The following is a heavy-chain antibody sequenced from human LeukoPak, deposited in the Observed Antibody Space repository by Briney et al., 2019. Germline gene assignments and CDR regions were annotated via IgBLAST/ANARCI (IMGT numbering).Heavy chain of an antibody. J-gene: IGHJ5*02. CDR2: IDPSDSYT. D-gene: IGHD3-10*01. CDR3: ARNRKVLWFGELYRGYNWFDP. CDR1: AYRFTSYW. Sequence: GESLKISCKGSAYRFTSYWISWVRQMPGKGLERMGRIDPSDSYTNYSPSFQGHVTISADKSISTAYLQWSSLKASDTAMYYCARNRKVLWFGELYRGYNWFDPWGQGTLVTVSS. V-gene: IGHV5-10-1*01.